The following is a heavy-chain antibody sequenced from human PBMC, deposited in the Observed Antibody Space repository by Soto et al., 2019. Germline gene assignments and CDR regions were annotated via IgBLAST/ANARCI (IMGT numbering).Heavy chain of an antibody. Sequence: VQLQQWGAGLLKPSETLSLTCAVYGGSFSGYYWTWIRQSPEKGLEWIGEVNHSGTTYYNPTLKARVNISVHKPKSQLTLKISSVTAADTPVYYCARGIGYCSSINCYSSRRLRFDAWCQGTLVTVSS. V-gene: IGHV4-34*01. J-gene: IGHJ4*02. D-gene: IGHD2-2*01. CDR3: ARGIGYCSSINCYSSRRLRFDA. CDR1: GGSFSGYY. CDR2: VNHSGTT.